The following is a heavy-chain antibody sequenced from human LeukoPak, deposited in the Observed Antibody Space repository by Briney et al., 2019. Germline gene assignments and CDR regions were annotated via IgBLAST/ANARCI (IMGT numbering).Heavy chain of an antibody. D-gene: IGHD6-6*01. CDR3: ARDPAGEQLVGVYYYMDV. J-gene: IGHJ6*03. Sequence: PGGSLRLSCAASGFTFSSYSMNWVRQAPGKGLEWVSSISSSSRYIYYADSVKGRFTISRDNAKNSLYLQMNSLRAEDTAVYYCARDPAGEQLVGVYYYMDVWGKGTTVTVSS. CDR2: ISSSSRYI. CDR1: GFTFSSYS. V-gene: IGHV3-21*01.